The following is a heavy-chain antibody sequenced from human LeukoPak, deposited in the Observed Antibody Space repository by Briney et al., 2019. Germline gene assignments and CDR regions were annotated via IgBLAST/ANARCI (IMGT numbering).Heavy chain of an antibody. CDR3: ASDTGYFDSTTLGY. Sequence: ASVKVSCKASGGTFSSYAISWVRQAPGQGLEWMGGIIPIFGTANYAQKFQGRVTITTDESTSTAYMELSSLRSEDTAVYHCASDTGYFDSTTLGYWGQGTLVTVSS. CDR1: GGTFSSYA. CDR2: IIPIFGTA. D-gene: IGHD2/OR15-2a*01. J-gene: IGHJ4*02. V-gene: IGHV1-69*05.